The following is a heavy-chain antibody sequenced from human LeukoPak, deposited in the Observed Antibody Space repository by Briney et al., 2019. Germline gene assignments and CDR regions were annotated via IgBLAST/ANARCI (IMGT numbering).Heavy chain of an antibody. CDR2: ISDSGGRT. J-gene: IGHJ4*02. V-gene: IGHV3-23*01. CDR1: GITLSNYG. Sequence: GGSLRLSCAVSGITLSNYGMTWVRQAPGKGLEWVAGISDSGGRTNYADSVKGRSTISRDNPKNTLYLQMNSLRAEDTAVYFCAKRGVVIRVILVGFHKEAYYFDSWGQGALVTVSS. CDR3: AKRGVVIRVILVGFHKEAYYFDS. D-gene: IGHD3-22*01.